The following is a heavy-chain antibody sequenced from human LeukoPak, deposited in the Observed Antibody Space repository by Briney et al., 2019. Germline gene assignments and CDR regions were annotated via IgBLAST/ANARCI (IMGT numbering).Heavy chain of an antibody. V-gene: IGHV1-46*01. Sequence: ASVKVSSKASGYTFTSYYMHWVRQAPGQGLEWMGIINPSGGSTSYAQKFQGRVTMTRDTSTSTVYMELSSLRSEDTAVYYRARDQGYDSSGYRYYFDYWGQGTLVTVSS. CDR3: ARDQGYDSSGYRYYFDY. J-gene: IGHJ4*02. D-gene: IGHD3-22*01. CDR1: GYTFTSYY. CDR2: INPSGGST.